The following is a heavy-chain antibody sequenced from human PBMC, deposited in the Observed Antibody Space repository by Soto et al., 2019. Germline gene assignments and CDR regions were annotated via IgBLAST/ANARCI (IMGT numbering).Heavy chain of an antibody. CDR2: ISGSGGTT. V-gene: IGHV3-23*01. J-gene: IGHJ4*02. Sequence: EVQLLESGGGLVQPGGSLRLSCAASGFTLSSYAMSWVRQAPGKGLEWVSAISGSGGTTYYADSVKCRFTISRDTSKNTLYLQMNSLRAEDTAVYYCAKVERYYYDSSGYYSSPLFWGQGTLVTVSS. CDR3: AKVERYYYDSSGYYSSPLF. D-gene: IGHD3-22*01. CDR1: GFTLSSYA.